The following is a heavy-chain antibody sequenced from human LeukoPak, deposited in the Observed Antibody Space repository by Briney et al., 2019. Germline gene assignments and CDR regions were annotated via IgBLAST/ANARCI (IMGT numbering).Heavy chain of an antibody. CDR1: GGSFSGYY. D-gene: IGHD2-15*01. Sequence: SETLSLTCAVFGGSFSGYYWSWIRQPPGKGLEWIGEINHSGSANYNPSLKSRVTISVDTSKNQFSLKLSSVTAADTAVYYCAREKICSGGSCYSFGWFEPWGQGTLVTVSS. CDR3: AREKICSGGSCYSFGWFEP. J-gene: IGHJ5*02. CDR2: INHSGSA. V-gene: IGHV4-34*01.